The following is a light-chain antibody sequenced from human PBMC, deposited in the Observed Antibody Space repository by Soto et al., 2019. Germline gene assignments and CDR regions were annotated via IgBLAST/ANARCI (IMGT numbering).Light chain of an antibody. CDR2: DAS. J-gene: IGKJ4*01. V-gene: IGKV1-33*01. CDR3: QQFDNLPLT. Sequence: DIQMTQSPSSLSASVGDRVTITCQASQDISNFLNWYQQKTGKAPKILIYDASVLEAGVSSRFSGGVSVTHFTLTISSLQDEDVATYYFQQFDNLPLTFGGGTKVEIK. CDR1: QDISNF.